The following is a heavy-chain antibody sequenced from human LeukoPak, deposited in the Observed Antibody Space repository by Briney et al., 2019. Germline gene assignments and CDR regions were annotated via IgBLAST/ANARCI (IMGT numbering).Heavy chain of an antibody. J-gene: IGHJ6*02. D-gene: IGHD3-22*01. CDR2: INAGNGIT. CDR3: ARVDSSGYYYGYYGMDV. Sequence: ASVKVSCKASGYTFISYAMHWVRQAPGQRLEWMGWINAGNGITKYSQKFQGRVTITRDTSASTAYMELSSLRSEDTAVYYCARVDSSGYYYGYYGMDVWGQGTTVTVSS. CDR1: GYTFISYA. V-gene: IGHV1-3*01.